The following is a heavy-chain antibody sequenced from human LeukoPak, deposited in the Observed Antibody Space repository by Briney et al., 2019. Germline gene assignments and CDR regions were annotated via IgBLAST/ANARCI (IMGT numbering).Heavy chain of an antibody. J-gene: IGHJ4*02. D-gene: IGHD2-2*01. CDR2: ISWNSGSI. CDR1: GFTFSSYA. V-gene: IGHV3-9*01. Sequence: GGSLRLSCAASGFTFSSYAMHWVRQAPGKGLEWVSGISWNSGSIGYADSVKGRFTISRDNAKNSLYLQMNSLRAEDTALYYCAKEGIYCSSTSCPIQIFDYWGQGTLVTVSS. CDR3: AKEGIYCSSTSCPIQIFDY.